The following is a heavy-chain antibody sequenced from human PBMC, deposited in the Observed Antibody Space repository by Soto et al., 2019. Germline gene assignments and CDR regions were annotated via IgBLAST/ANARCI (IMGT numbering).Heavy chain of an antibody. CDR3: ARECDFWSGCSLDY. J-gene: IGHJ4*02. CDR1: GFTFSNYW. Sequence: EVQLVESGGGLVQPGGSLRLSCAASGFTFSNYWMSWVRQAPGKGQEWVAKIKQDGSETYYVDSVKGRFTISRDNAKNSLFLQMNSLGAEDTAVYYCARECDFWSGCSLDYWGQGTLVTVSS. V-gene: IGHV3-7*01. CDR2: IKQDGSET. D-gene: IGHD3-3*01.